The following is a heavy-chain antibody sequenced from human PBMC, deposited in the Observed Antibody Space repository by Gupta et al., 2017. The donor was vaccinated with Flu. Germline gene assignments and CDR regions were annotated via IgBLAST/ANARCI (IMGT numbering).Heavy chain of an antibody. Sequence: EVQLVESGGGLVQPGGSLRLSCAASGFTFISYWMSWVRQAPGKGLEWVANIKQDGSEKYYVDSVKGRFTISRDNAKNSLYLQMNSLRAEDTAVYYCARGGYSSSFDYWGQGTLVTVSS. J-gene: IGHJ4*02. CDR3: ARGGYSSSFDY. CDR2: IKQDGSEK. V-gene: IGHV3-7*01. CDR1: GFTFISYW. D-gene: IGHD6-13*01.